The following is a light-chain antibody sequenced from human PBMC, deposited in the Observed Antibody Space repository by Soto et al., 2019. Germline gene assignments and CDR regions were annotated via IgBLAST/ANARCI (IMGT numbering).Light chain of an antibody. J-gene: IGKJ1*01. CDR3: QQYGSSPWT. CDR1: QSVSSSY. V-gene: IGKV3-20*01. CDR2: GAS. Sequence: EIVLTQSPGTLSLSPGERATLSCRASQSVSSSYLSWDQHKPGLAPRLLMYGASSRATGIPDRFIGSGSGTDFTLTISRLEREDLAVYYCQQYGSSPWTFGQGTKVEIK.